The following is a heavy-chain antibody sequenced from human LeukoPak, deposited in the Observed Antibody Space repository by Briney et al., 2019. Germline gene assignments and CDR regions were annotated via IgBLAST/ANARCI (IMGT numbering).Heavy chain of an antibody. V-gene: IGHV3-7*04. D-gene: IGHD6-13*01. Sequence: GGSLRLSCAASGFTLSSYWISWVRQAPGKGLEWVANINEDGSEKYYVDSVKGRFTISRDNAKNTVYLQMISLRAEDTAVCYCARAVAAAGSYWGQGTLVTVSS. CDR2: INEDGSEK. J-gene: IGHJ4*02. CDR3: ARAVAAAGSY. CDR1: GFTLSSYW.